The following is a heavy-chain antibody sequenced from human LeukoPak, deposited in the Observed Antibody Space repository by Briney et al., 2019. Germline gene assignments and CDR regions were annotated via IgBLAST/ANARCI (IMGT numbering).Heavy chain of an antibody. J-gene: IGHJ4*02. D-gene: IGHD2-2*01. CDR2: MNPNSGNT. CDR3: ARVEIYCSSTGCYRFLDY. CDR1: GYTFTSYD. V-gene: IGHV1-8*01. Sequence: GASVKVSCRASGYTFTSYDINWVRQATGQGLEWMGWMNPNSGNTGYAQKFQGRVTMTRNTSISTAYMELSSLRSEDTAVDYCARVEIYCSSTGCYRFLDYWGQGTLVTVSS.